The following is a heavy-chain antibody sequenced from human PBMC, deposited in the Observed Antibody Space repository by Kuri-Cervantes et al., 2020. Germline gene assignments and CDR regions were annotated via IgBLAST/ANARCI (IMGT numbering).Heavy chain of an antibody. Sequence: SETLSLTCAVYGGSFSGYYWSWIRQPPGKGLEWIGEINHSGSTNYNPSLKSRVTISVDTSKNQFSLKLSSVTAADTAVYYCARHYEQWLAHDAFDIWGQGTMVTVSS. CDR2: INHSGST. V-gene: IGHV4-34*01. D-gene: IGHD6-19*01. J-gene: IGHJ3*02. CDR3: ARHYEQWLAHDAFDI. CDR1: GGSFSGYY.